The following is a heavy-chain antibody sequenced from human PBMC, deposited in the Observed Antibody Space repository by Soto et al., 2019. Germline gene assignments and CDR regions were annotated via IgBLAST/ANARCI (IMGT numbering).Heavy chain of an antibody. Sequence: EVQLVESGGGLVQPGGSLRLSCAASGFTVSSNYMSWVRQAPGKGLEWVSVIYSGGSTYYADSVKGRFTISRHNSKNTLYLQMNSLRAEDTAMYYCARGAVTTVPYYYYYYMDVWGKGTTVTVSS. D-gene: IGHD4-17*01. V-gene: IGHV3-53*04. J-gene: IGHJ6*03. CDR1: GFTVSSNY. CDR2: IYSGGST. CDR3: ARGAVTTVPYYYYYYMDV.